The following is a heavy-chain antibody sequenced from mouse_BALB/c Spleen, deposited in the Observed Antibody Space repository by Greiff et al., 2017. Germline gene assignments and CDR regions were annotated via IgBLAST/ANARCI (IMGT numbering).Heavy chain of an antibody. D-gene: IGHD1-1*01. CDR2: IYPGSGNT. CDR3: ARYDYGSSPDY. CDR1: GYAFTNYW. V-gene: IGHV1-63*01. J-gene: IGHJ2*01. Sequence: VQLVESGAELVRPGTSVKISCKASGYAFTNYWLGWVKQRPGHGLEWIGDIYPGSGNTYYNEKFKGKATLTADKSSSTAYMQLSSLTSEDSAVYFCARYDYGSSPDYWGQGTTLTVSS.